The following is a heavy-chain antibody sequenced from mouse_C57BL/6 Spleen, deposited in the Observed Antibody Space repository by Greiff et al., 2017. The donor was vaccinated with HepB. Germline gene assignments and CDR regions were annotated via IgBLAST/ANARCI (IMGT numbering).Heavy chain of an antibody. CDR1: GYTFTSYW. Sequence: EVQLQESGTVLARPGASVKLSCKTSGYTFTSYWMHWVKQRPGQGLEWIGAIYPGNSDTNYNQKFKGKAKLTAATSASTAYMELSSLTNEDSAVYYCTRGNYDDYYGMDYWGQGTSVTVSS. CDR2: IYPGNSDT. CDR3: TRGNYDDYYGMDY. V-gene: IGHV1-5*01. J-gene: IGHJ4*01. D-gene: IGHD2-1*01.